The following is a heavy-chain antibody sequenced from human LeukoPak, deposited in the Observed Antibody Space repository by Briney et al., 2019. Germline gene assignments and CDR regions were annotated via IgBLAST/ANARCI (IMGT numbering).Heavy chain of an antibody. J-gene: IGHJ6*02. CDR2: INPNRGDT. CDR3: PRSSTVTNPCYYYGMDV. D-gene: IGHD4-17*01. V-gene: IGHV1-2*02. CDR1: GYTFTGHY. Sequence: GASVKVACKASGYTFTGHYMHWLRQAPGQGVGWMGWINPNRGDTNYAQKFQDSGTMTRDTSSNTAYMELRRLTSDDAAVYYCPRSSTVTNPCYYYGMDVWGQGTTVTVSS.